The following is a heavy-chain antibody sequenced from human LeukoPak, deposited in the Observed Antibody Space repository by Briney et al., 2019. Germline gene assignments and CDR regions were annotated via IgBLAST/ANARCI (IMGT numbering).Heavy chain of an antibody. D-gene: IGHD2-15*01. J-gene: IGHJ6*03. CDR1: GGSFSGYY. CDR3: ARALTATVYYYYMDV. Sequence: SETLSLTCAVYGGSFSGYYWSWIRQPPGKGLEWIGEINHSGSTNYNPSLKSRVTISVDTSKNQFSLKLSSVTAADTAVYYCARALTATVYYYYMDVWGKGTTVTVSS. CDR2: INHSGST. V-gene: IGHV4-34*01.